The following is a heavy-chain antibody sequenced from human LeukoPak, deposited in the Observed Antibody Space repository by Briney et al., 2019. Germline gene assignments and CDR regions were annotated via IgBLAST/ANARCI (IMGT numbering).Heavy chain of an antibody. Sequence: ASVKVSCKASGYTFTGYYMHWVRQAPGQGLEWIGWINPNSGGTNYAQKFQGRVTMTRDTSISTAYMELSRLRSDDTAVYYCARDRNDLTNWFDPWGQGTLVTVSS. V-gene: IGHV1-2*02. CDR3: ARDRNDLTNWFDP. CDR1: GYTFTGYY. J-gene: IGHJ5*02. CDR2: INPNSGGT. D-gene: IGHD2-21*02.